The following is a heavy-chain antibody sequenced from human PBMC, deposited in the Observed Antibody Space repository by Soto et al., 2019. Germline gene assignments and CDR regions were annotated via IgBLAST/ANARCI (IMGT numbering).Heavy chain of an antibody. CDR1: GYTFTSYA. J-gene: IGHJ4*02. D-gene: IGHD6-13*01. Sequence: GASVKVSCKASGYTFTSYAMHWVRQAPGQRLEWMGWINAGNGNTKYSQKFQGRVTITRDTSASTAYMELSSLRSEDTAVYYCARDRVAAADFDYWGQGTLVTVSS. CDR2: INAGNGNT. CDR3: ARDRVAAADFDY. V-gene: IGHV1-3*01.